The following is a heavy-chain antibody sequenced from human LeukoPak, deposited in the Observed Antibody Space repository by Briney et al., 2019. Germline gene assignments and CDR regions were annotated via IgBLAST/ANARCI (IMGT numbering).Heavy chain of an antibody. CDR2: IDSIGDST. Sequence: GGSLRLSCAASGFTFNNYAMQWVRQAPGKGLEFLSVIDSIGDSTYYANSVRDRFSVSRGNSKNTVYLQMDSLRAEDMAVYYCARADCSSSSCYTVSYWGQGTLVTVSS. J-gene: IGHJ4*02. D-gene: IGHD2-2*02. V-gene: IGHV3-64*01. CDR1: GFTFNNYA. CDR3: ARADCSSSSCYTVSY.